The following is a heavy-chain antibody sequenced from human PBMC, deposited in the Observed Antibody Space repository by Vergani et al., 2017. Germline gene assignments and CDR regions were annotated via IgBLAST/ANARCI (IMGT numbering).Heavy chain of an antibody. Sequence: QVDLQESGPGLVKSSETLSLNRAVSVYSVGSGYYWGWIRQPPGRGLEWIGCVYRNGNTYYTSSLRGRATISRDTSKNQFYLRLTSVTAADTAVFYCARQNPYGSAHVDFWGRGVLVTVSA. D-gene: IGHD3-10*01. CDR3: ARQNPYGSAHVDF. CDR2: VYRNGNT. V-gene: IGHV4-38-2*01. CDR1: VYSVGSGYY. J-gene: IGHJ4*02.